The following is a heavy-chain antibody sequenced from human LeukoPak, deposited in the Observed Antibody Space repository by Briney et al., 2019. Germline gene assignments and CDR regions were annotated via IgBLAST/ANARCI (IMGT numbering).Heavy chain of an antibody. CDR1: GYTFTSYG. CDR2: IGAYNGNT. V-gene: IGHV1-18*01. Sequence: ASVKVSCKASGYTFTSYGISWVRQAPGQGLEWMGWIGAYNGNTNYAQKLQGRVTMTTDTSTSTAYMEPRSLRSDDTAVYYCARDRQLWLRWSGDSDYWGQGTLVTVSS. CDR3: ARDRQLWLRWSGDSDY. D-gene: IGHD5-18*01. J-gene: IGHJ4*02.